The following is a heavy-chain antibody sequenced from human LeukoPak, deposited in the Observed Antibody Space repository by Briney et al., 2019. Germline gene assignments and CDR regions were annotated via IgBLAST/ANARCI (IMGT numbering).Heavy chain of an antibody. Sequence: GGSLRLSCAASGFTFSSYAMHWVRQAPGKGLEYVSAISSNGGSTYYANSVKGRFTISRDNSKNTLYLQMGSLRAEDMAVYYCTRGHDSSGYYYAAFDIWGHGTTVTVSS. CDR3: TRGHDSSGYYYAAFDI. J-gene: IGHJ3*02. D-gene: IGHD3-22*01. CDR1: GFTFSSYA. V-gene: IGHV3-64*01. CDR2: ISSNGGST.